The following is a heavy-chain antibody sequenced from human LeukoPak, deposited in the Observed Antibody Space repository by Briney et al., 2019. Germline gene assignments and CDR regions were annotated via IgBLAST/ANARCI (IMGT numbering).Heavy chain of an antibody. V-gene: IGHV3-23*01. CDR3: AKWPRYCSGGSCYGSGGYY. CDR1: GFTFSSYT. CDR2: ISGSGGST. J-gene: IGHJ4*02. Sequence: PGGSLRLSCAASGFTFSSYTMNWVRQAPGKGLEWVSAISGSGGSTYYADSVKGRFTISRDTSKNTLYLQMSSPRAEDTAVYYCAKWPRYCSGGSCYGSGGYYWGQGILVTVSS. D-gene: IGHD2-15*01.